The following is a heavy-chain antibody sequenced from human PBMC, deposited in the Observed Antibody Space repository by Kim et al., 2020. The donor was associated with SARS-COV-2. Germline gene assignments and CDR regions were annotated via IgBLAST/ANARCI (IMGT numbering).Heavy chain of an antibody. V-gene: IGHV4-31*03. CDR1: GGSISSGGYY. J-gene: IGHJ3*02. D-gene: IGHD3-10*01. Sequence: SETLSLTCTVSGGSISSGGYYWSWIRQHPGKGLEWIGYIYYSGSTYYNPSLKSRVTISVDTSKNQFSLKLSSVTAADTAVYYCARVHRTYYSDAFDIWGQGTMVTVSS. CDR3: ARVHRTYYSDAFDI. CDR2: IYYSGST.